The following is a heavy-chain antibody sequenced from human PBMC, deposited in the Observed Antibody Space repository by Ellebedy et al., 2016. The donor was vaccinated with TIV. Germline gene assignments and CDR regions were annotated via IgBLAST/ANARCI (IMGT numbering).Heavy chain of an antibody. V-gene: IGHV4-59*01. Sequence: MPSETLSLTCTVSGGSISPYYWSWIRQPPGKGLEWIGYIAYSGSTSYNPSLKGRVTMSADTSKNQFSLRLSSVTAADTAVYYCARVVWQQPVSYAFDIWGQGTMVTVSS. D-gene: IGHD6-13*01. CDR2: IAYSGST. CDR3: ARVVWQQPVSYAFDI. CDR1: GGSISPYY. J-gene: IGHJ3*02.